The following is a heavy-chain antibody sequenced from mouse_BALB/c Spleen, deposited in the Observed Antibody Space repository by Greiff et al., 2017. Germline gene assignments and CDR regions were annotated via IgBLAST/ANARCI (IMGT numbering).Heavy chain of an antibody. CDR2: INPYNGDT. CDR1: GYSFTGYF. CDR3: AREEVYYGNLFAY. J-gene: IGHJ3*01. D-gene: IGHD2-1*01. V-gene: IGHV1-20*02. Sequence: VHVKQSGPELVKPGASVKISCKASGYSFTGYFMNWVMQSHGKSLEWIGRINPYNGDTFYNQKFKGKATLTVDKSSSTAHMELRSLASEDSAVYYCAREEVYYGNLFAYWGQGTLVTVSA.